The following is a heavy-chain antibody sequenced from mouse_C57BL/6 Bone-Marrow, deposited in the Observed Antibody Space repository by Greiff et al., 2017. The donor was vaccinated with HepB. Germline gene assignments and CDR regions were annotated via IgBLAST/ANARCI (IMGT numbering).Heavy chain of an antibody. D-gene: IGHD2-2*01. CDR3: ASGSTMVTTSAMDY. CDR1: GFTFSDYG. Sequence: EVHLVESGGGLVKPGGSLKLSCAASGFTFSDYGMHWVRQAPEKGLEWVAYISSGSSTIYYADTVKGRFTISRDNAKNTLFLQMTSLRSEDTAMYYCASGSTMVTTSAMDYWGQGTSVTVSS. V-gene: IGHV5-17*01. CDR2: ISSGSSTI. J-gene: IGHJ4*01.